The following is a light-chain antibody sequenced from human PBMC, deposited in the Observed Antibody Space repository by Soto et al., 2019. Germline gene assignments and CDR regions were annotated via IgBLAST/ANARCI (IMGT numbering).Light chain of an antibody. J-gene: IGKJ4*01. CDR3: QQTYSIPLT. CDR1: QSISSY. Sequence: DIQMTQSPSSLSASVGDRVTITCRASQSISSYLNWYQQNPGKAPNLMIYAASSLQSGVPSRFSDSGSGTDFTLTISSLQPEDFATYYCQQTYSIPLTFGGGTKVEIK. V-gene: IGKV1-39*01. CDR2: AAS.